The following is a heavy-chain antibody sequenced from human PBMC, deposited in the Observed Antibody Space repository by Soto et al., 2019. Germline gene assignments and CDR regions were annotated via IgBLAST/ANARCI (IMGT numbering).Heavy chain of an antibody. D-gene: IGHD3-10*01. CDR2: ISGSGGST. Sequence: GGSLRLSCAASGFTFSSYAMSWVRQAPGKGLEWVSAISGSGGSTYYADSVKGRFTISRDNSKNTLYLQMNSLRAEDTAVYYCVTTQTYYYGSGSYSGYWGQGTLVTVSS. CDR3: VTTQTYYYGSGSYSGY. V-gene: IGHV3-23*01. J-gene: IGHJ1*01. CDR1: GFTFSSYA.